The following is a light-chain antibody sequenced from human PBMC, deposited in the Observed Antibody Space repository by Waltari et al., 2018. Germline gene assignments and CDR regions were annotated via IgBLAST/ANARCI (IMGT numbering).Light chain of an antibody. CDR2: KAS. CDR1: QSISHW. Sequence: DIQMTQSPSTLSASVGDRVPITCRASQSISHWLAWSPQKPGKAPKLLISKASSLEKEVPSRFSGSGSGTEFTLTITNLQPDDFATFYCQRYDDYPPTFGGGTKVEIK. V-gene: IGKV1-5*03. CDR3: QRYDDYPPT. J-gene: IGKJ4*01.